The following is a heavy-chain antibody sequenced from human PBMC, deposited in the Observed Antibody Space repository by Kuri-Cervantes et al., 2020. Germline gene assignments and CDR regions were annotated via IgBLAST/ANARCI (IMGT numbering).Heavy chain of an antibody. V-gene: IGHV1-8*01. J-gene: IGHJ6*02. CDR2: MNPNSGNT. CDR1: GYTFTSYD. CDR3: ARGYYGSGSLRVYYYYGMDV. D-gene: IGHD3-10*01. Sequence: ASVKVSCKASGYTFTSYDINWVRQATGQGLEWMGWMNPNSGNTGYAQKFQGRVTMTRNTSISTAYMELSSLRSDDTAVYYCARGYYGSGSLRVYYYYGMDVWGQGTTVTVSS.